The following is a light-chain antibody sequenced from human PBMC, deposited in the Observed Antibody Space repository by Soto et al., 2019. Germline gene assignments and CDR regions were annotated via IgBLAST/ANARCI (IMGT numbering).Light chain of an antibody. V-gene: IGKV3-20*01. CDR1: QSVTSNY. Sequence: EIVLTQSPGTLSLSPGERATLSCRASQSVTSNYLAWYQQKPGQAPRLLIFGASIRATGIPDRFSGSASATDFTLTISRLEPEDFAVYYCQHFGSSRWTFGQGTKVEIK. CDR2: GAS. CDR3: QHFGSSRWT. J-gene: IGKJ1*01.